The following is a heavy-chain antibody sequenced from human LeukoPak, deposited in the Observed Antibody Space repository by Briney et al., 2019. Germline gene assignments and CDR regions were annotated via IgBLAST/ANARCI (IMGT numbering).Heavy chain of an antibody. J-gene: IGHJ4*02. V-gene: IGHV1-18*01. Sequence: ASVKVSCKASGGTFSTYAISWVRQAPGQGLEWMGWISAYNGNTNYAQKLQGRVTMTTDTSTSTAYMELRSLRSDDTAVYYCARDLYTPIPFDYWGQGTLVTVSS. D-gene: IGHD2-2*02. CDR1: GGTFSTYA. CDR3: ARDLYTPIPFDY. CDR2: ISAYNGNT.